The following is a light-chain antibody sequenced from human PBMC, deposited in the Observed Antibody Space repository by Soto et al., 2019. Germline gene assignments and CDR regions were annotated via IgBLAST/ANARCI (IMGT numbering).Light chain of an antibody. CDR2: GAS. V-gene: IGKV3-20*01. CDR1: QIINSRY. J-gene: IGKJ3*01. Sequence: EIVLTQSPGTLSLSPGERATLSCRASQIINSRYLAWYQQKPGQAPRLLIYGASSRATGIPDRFSGSGSGTDFTLTSSRLEPEDFAVYDCQRCGSSPRFTVGPGTKVDIK. CDR3: QRCGSSPRFT.